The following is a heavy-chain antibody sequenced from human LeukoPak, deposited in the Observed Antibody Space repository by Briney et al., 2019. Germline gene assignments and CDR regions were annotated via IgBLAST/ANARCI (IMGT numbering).Heavy chain of an antibody. Sequence: GGSLRLSCAASGFAFSSFAMSWVRQAPGKGLEWVTTIRASGVTTHYADSVKGRFTISRDNSKNTLSLEMNSLGAEDTAVYYCARAQGSIDPFNIWGQGTMVTVSS. V-gene: IGHV3-23*01. CDR3: ARAQGSIDPFNI. CDR1: GFAFSSFA. CDR2: IRASGVTT. J-gene: IGHJ3*02.